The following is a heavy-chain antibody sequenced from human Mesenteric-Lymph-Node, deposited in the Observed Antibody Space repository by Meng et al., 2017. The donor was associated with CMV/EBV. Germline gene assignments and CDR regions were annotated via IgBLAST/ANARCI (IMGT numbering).Heavy chain of an antibody. J-gene: IGHJ3*02. D-gene: IGHD2-2*01. CDR2: IRYDGSNK. CDR3: ARGLYCSSTSCYPDAFDI. CDR1: GFTFSSYG. V-gene: IGHV3-30*02. Sequence: GESLKISCAASGFTFSSYGMHWVRQAPGKGLEWVAFIRYDGSNKYYADSVKGRFTISRDNSKNTLYLQMNSLRAEDTAVYYCARGLYCSSTSCYPDAFDIWGQGTMVTVSS.